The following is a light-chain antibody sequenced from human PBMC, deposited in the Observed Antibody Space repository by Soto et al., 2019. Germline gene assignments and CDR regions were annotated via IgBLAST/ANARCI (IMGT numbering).Light chain of an antibody. CDR2: GNS. V-gene: IGLV1-40*01. CDR3: HAYDSSLDAFV. Sequence: QPVLTQPPSVSGAPGQRVTISCTGSSSNIGAGFDVHWYHQIAGTAPKLLIYGNSNRPSGVPDRFSGSKSGTSASLAITGLQSEDEADYYCHAYDSSLDAFVFGTGTKLTVL. J-gene: IGLJ1*01. CDR1: SSNIGAGFD.